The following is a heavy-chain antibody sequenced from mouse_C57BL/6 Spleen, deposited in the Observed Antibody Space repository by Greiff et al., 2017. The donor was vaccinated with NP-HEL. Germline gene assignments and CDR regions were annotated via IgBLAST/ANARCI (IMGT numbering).Heavy chain of an antibody. V-gene: IGHV14-4*01. D-gene: IGHD2-3*01. CDR3: TRDDGYGGFAY. CDR1: GFNIKDDY. CDR2: IDPENGDT. J-gene: IGHJ3*01. Sequence: VQLQQSGAELVRPGASVKLSCTASGFNIKDDYMHWVKQRPEQGLEWIGWIDPENGDTEYASKFQGKATITADTSSNTAYLQLSSLTSEDTAVYYCTRDDGYGGFAYWGQGTLVTVSA.